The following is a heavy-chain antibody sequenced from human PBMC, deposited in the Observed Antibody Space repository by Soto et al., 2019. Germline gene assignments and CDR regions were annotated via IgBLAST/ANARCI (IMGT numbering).Heavy chain of an antibody. J-gene: IGHJ4*02. V-gene: IGHV3-23*01. CDR2: ISGGGGST. CDR1: GFSFAGYA. CDR3: AKTETFYCYYNAFDY. Sequence: GSLRLCFAASGFSFAGYALTWVRLAPGKGLELVASISGGGGSTYYADSVKGRFSISSDNSNRTVYLQMGSLTAGDTAVYYCAKTETFYCYYNAFDYWGQGTRVTVSS. D-gene: IGHD3-10*01.